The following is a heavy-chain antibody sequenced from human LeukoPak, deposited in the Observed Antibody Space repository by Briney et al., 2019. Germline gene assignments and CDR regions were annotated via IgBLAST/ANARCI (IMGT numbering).Heavy chain of an antibody. V-gene: IGHV3-23*01. CDR1: GFTFRSYA. J-gene: IGHJ5*02. Sequence: GGSLRLSCAASGFTFRSYAMSWVRQAPGKGLEWVSAISGSGGSTYYADSVKGRFTISRDNSKNTLYLQMNSLRAEDTAVYYCAKGSFDWLPKNWFDPWGQGTLVTVSS. CDR2: ISGSGGST. CDR3: AKGSFDWLPKNWFDP. D-gene: IGHD3-9*01.